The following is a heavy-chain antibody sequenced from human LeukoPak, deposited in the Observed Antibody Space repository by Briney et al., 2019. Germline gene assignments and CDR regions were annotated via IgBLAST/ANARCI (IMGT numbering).Heavy chain of an antibody. CDR3: TRVSTLAYCGGDCYCDS. Sequence: QSGGSLRLSCAASGFTVSSNYMSWVRQAPGKGLEWVSVIYSGGSTYYADSVKGRFTISRDTSKNTLYLQMSSLRAEDTAVYYCTRVSTLAYCGGDCYCDSWGQGTLVTVSS. D-gene: IGHD2-21*02. CDR1: GFTVSSNY. J-gene: IGHJ5*01. CDR2: IYSGGST. V-gene: IGHV3-53*01.